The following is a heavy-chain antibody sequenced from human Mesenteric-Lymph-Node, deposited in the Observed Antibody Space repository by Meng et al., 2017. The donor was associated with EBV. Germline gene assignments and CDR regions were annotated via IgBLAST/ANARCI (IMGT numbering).Heavy chain of an antibody. Sequence: GQLQESGPGLVKPWGTLSLTCAVSGGSISTSNWWSWVRQPPGKGLEWIGEIYHSGSTNYNPSLKTRVTMSVDKSKNQFSLNLNSVTAADTAVYYCAKDWSVGAGSGSHYWGQGTLVTVSS. D-gene: IGHD1-26*01. CDR3: AKDWSVGAGSGSHY. CDR2: IYHSGST. CDR1: GGSISTSNW. J-gene: IGHJ4*02. V-gene: IGHV4-4*02.